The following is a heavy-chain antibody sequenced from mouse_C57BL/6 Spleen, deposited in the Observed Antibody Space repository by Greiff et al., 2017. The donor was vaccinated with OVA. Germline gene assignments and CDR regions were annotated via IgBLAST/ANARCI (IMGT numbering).Heavy chain of an antibody. CDR3: ARDLYHWYFDV. J-gene: IGHJ1*03. CDR1: GYSITSGYY. D-gene: IGHD2-1*01. Sequence: EVQLQESGPGLVKPSQSLSLTCSVTGYSITSGYYWNWIRQFPGNQLEWMGYISYDGSNNYNPSLKNRISITRDTSKNQFFLKLNSVTTEDTATYYCARDLYHWYFDVWGTGTTVTVSS. V-gene: IGHV3-6*01. CDR2: ISYDGSN.